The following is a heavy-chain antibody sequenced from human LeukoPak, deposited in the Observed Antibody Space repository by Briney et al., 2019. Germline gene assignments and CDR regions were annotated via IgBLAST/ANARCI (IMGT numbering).Heavy chain of an antibody. D-gene: IGHD3-22*01. CDR2: ISWNTGDI. CDR1: GFTFDDYA. J-gene: IGHJ4*02. Sequence: GGSLRLSCPASGFTFDDYAMHWVRHSPGKGLEWVSGISWNTGDIGYADSVKGRFTISRDDAKNSLYLQMNSLRAEDTALYYCAKDIAPHHYYDSSGFSLWGQGTLVTVSS. CDR3: AKDIAPHHYYDSSGFSL. V-gene: IGHV3-9*01.